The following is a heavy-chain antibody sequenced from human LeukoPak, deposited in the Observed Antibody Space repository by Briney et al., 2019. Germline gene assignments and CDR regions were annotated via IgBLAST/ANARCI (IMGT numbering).Heavy chain of an antibody. CDR3: ARVYETNGYLY. Sequence: GGSLRLSCAASGFTFSSYWMHWVRQAPGKGLVWVSRINSDGSSTSYADSVEGRFTISRDNAKSTLYLQMNSLRAEDTAVYYCARVYETNGYLYWGQGSLVTVSS. V-gene: IGHV3-74*01. CDR1: GFTFSSYW. D-gene: IGHD3-22*01. CDR2: INSDGSST. J-gene: IGHJ4*02.